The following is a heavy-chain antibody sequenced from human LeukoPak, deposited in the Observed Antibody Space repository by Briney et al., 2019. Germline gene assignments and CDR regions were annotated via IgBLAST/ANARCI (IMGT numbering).Heavy chain of an antibody. Sequence: SETLSLTCTVFGGSFTDYFWTWIRHSPGKGLEWIGEINDYTGDSKYNPSLNSRVSISLEKSKNQLSLELRSVTAADTAVYYCARVIPDLGVPRFSDSWGQGILVTVSS. CDR3: ARVIPDLGVPRFSDS. V-gene: IGHV4-34*01. CDR1: GGSFTDYF. D-gene: IGHD3-10*01. J-gene: IGHJ4*02. CDR2: INDYTGDS.